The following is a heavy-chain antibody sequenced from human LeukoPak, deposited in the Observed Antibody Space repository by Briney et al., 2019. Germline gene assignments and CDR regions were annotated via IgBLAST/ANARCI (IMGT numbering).Heavy chain of an antibody. CDR2: IYPGDSDT. Sequence: RGESLKISCKGSGYSFTSYWIGWVHQMPGKGLEWMGIIYPGDSDTRYSPSFQGQVTISADKSISTAYLQWSSLKASDTAMYYCATSLIVHDYGGNSGIPFDYWGQGTLVTVSS. CDR3: ATSLIVHDYGGNSGIPFDY. CDR1: GYSFTSYW. D-gene: IGHD4-23*01. V-gene: IGHV5-51*07. J-gene: IGHJ4*02.